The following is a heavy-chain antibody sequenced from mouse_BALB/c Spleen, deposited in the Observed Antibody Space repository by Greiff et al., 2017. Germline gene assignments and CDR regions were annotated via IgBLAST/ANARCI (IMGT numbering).Heavy chain of an antibody. V-gene: IGHV1-5*01. CDR1: GYSFTSYW. CDR2: IYPGNSDT. CDR3: TRDNWERAMDY. D-gene: IGHD4-1*01. J-gene: IGHJ4*01. Sequence: EVQLQQSGTVLARPGASVKMSCKASGYSFTSYWMHWVKQRPGQGLEWIGAIYPGNSDTSYNQKFKGKAKLTAVTSASTAYMELSSLTNEDSAVYYCTRDNWERAMDYWGQGTSVTVSS.